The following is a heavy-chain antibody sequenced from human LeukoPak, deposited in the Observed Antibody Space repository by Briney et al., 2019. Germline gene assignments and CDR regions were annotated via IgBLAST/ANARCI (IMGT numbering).Heavy chain of an antibody. J-gene: IGHJ3*02. Sequence: GGSLSLSCAASGFTFISYSMNWFRQAPGKGLEWVSSISSSSGYIYYADSVKGRFTISRDNAKNSLYLQMNSLRAEDTAVYYCARDDPRGSYVNDAFDIWGQGTMVTVSS. CDR2: ISSSSGYI. V-gene: IGHV3-21*01. D-gene: IGHD1-26*01. CDR1: GFTFISYS. CDR3: ARDDPRGSYVNDAFDI.